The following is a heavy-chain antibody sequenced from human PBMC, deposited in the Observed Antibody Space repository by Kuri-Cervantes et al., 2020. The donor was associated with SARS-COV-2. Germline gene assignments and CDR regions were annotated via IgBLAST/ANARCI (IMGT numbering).Heavy chain of an antibody. CDR1: GGSISSSSYY. J-gene: IGHJ6*03. CDR3: ARANGDYQIEIDYYYYYYMDV. Sequence: ESLKISCTVSGGSISSSSYYWGWIRQPPGKGLEWIGSIYYSGSTYYNPSLKSRVTISVDTPMTQFSLKLSSVTAADTAVYYCARANGDYQIEIDYYYYYYMDVWGKGTTVTVSS. V-gene: IGHV4-39*07. CDR2: IYYSGST. D-gene: IGHD4-17*01.